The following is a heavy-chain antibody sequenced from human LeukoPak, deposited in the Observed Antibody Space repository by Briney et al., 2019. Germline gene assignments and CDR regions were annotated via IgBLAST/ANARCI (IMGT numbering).Heavy chain of an antibody. CDR2: LYRDGTT. CDR3: ARERKGITIFGVVIIDPYYYMDV. V-gene: IGHV3-53*01. D-gene: IGHD3-3*01. J-gene: IGHJ6*03. Sequence: GGSLRLSCVASGFDVSSNYMSWVRQAPGKGLDWVSLLYRDGTTYYAESVKGRFTISRDNAKNSLYLQMNSLRAEDTALYYCARERKGITIFGVVIIDPYYYMDVWGKGTTVTVSS. CDR1: GFDVSSNY.